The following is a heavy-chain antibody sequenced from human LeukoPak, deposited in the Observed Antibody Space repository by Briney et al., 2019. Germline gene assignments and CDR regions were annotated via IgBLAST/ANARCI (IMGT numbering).Heavy chain of an antibody. CDR3: ARDMMGLSAGTFD. CDR1: GFTFSSYS. V-gene: IGHV3-21*01. CDR2: ISSSSSYI. D-gene: IGHD6-13*01. J-gene: IGHJ4*02. Sequence: KSGGSLRLSCAASGFTFSSYSMNWVRQAPGKGLEWVSSISSSSSYIYYADSVKGRFTISRDNAKNSLYLQMNSLRAEDTAVYYCARDMMGLSAGTFDWGQGTLVTVSS.